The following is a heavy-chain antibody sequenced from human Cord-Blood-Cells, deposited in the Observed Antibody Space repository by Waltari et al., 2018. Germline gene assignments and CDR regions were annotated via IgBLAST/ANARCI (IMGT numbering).Heavy chain of an antibody. J-gene: IGHJ3*02. V-gene: IGHV3-30*18. CDR3: AKVRGHEYSSSSAGDAFDI. CDR1: GFTFSSYG. Sequence: LVESGGGVVQPGRSLRLSCAASGFTFSSYGMHWVRQAPGKGLEWVAVISYDGSNKYYADSVKGRFTISRDNSKNTLYLQMNSLRAEDTAVYYCAKVRGHEYSSSSAGDAFDIWGQGTMVTVSS. CDR2: ISYDGSNK. D-gene: IGHD6-6*01.